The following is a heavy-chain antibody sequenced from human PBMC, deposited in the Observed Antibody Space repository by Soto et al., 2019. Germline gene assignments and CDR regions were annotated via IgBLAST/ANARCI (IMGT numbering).Heavy chain of an antibody. J-gene: IGHJ5*02. Sequence: QLQLQESGPGLVKPSETLSLTCTVSGDSISSSSYYWGWIHQPPGKGLEWIGSIYYSGSTYYNPSLKSRVTISVDTSKNQFSLKLSSVTAADTAVYYCARRLYYGSGTEPFDPWGQGTLVTVSS. CDR1: GDSISSSSYY. V-gene: IGHV4-39*01. D-gene: IGHD3-10*01. CDR3: ARRLYYGSGTEPFDP. CDR2: IYYSGST.